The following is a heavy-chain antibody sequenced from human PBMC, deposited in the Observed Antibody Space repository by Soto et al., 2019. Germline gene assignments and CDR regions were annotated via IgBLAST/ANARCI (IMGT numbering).Heavy chain of an antibody. CDR2: IVVGSGNT. V-gene: IGHV1-58*01. J-gene: IGHJ5*02. Sequence: GASVKVSCKASGFTFTSSAVQWVRQARGQRLEWIGWIVVGSGNTNYAQKFQERVTITRDMSTSTAYMELSSLRSEDTAVYYCAASPEYYGEADWFDPWGQGTLVTVSS. CDR1: GFTFTSSA. D-gene: IGHD4-17*01. CDR3: AASPEYYGEADWFDP.